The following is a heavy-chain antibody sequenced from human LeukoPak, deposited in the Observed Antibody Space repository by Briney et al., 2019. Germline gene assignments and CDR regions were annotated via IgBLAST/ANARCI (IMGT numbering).Heavy chain of an antibody. D-gene: IGHD5-18*01. CDR3: ARDADTAMVPDWYFDL. V-gene: IGHV4-59*01. J-gene: IGHJ2*01. CDR1: GGSISSCY. Sequence: SETLSLTCTVSGGSISSCYRSWIRQPPGPGLEWPWYIYYSGSTNYNPSLKSRVTISVDTSKNQFSLKLSSVTAADTAVYYCARDADTAMVPDWYFDLWGRGTLVTVSS. CDR2: IYYSGST.